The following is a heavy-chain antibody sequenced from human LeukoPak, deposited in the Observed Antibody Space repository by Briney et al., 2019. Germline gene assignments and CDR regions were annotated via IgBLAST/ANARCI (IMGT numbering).Heavy chain of an antibody. Sequence: AASVKVSCKASGYTFTSXXXNWVRQATGQXPEWMGWMSPNSGDTGYAQKFQDRVTMTRNTSISTAYMELSSLRSDDTAVYYCARGPPNWGYDYWGPGTLVTVSS. V-gene: IGHV1-8*01. CDR2: MSPNSGDT. J-gene: IGHJ4*02. CDR1: GYTFTSXX. CDR3: ARGPPNWGYDY. D-gene: IGHD7-27*01.